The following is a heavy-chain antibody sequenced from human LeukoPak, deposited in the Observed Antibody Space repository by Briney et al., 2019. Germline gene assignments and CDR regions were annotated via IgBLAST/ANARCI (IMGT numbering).Heavy chain of an antibody. CDR3: ARVISVAGYDY. D-gene: IGHD6-19*01. J-gene: IGHJ4*02. V-gene: IGHV3-21*01. CDR2: I. Sequence: PGGSLRLSCAASGFTFSSYSMNWVRQAPGKGLEWVSSIKGRFTISRDNAKNSLYLQMNSLRAEDTAVYYCARVISVAGYDYWGQGTLVTVSS. CDR1: GFTFSSYS.